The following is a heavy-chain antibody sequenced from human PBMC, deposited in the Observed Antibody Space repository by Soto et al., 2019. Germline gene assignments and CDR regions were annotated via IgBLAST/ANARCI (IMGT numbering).Heavy chain of an antibody. CDR3: ARDVGGMHV. D-gene: IGHD1-26*01. CDR2: ISPFNGNT. Sequence: ASVKVSCKSSGYPFTHYGITWVRQAPGQGLEWMGWISPFNGNTNYGQTLQGRVTLTTDTSTSTVYMELRSLRSDDTAVYYCARDVGGMHVWGQGTTVTVSS. CDR1: GYPFTHYG. J-gene: IGHJ6*02. V-gene: IGHV1-18*01.